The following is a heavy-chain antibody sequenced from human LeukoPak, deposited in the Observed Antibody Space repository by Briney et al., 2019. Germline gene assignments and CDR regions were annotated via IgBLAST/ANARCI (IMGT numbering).Heavy chain of an antibody. CDR1: GYTFISYA. V-gene: IGHV1-18*01. D-gene: IGHD2-15*01. Sequence: ASVKVSCKASGYTFISYAISWVRQAPGQGLEWMGWISGHNDDTNYAQRLQGRVTMTTDTSTSTAYMELRSLRSDDTAVYYCARAWYCSGGSCYPYHYYYYMDVWGKGTTVTVSS. CDR3: ARAWYCSGGSCYPYHYYYYMDV. J-gene: IGHJ6*03. CDR2: ISGHNDDT.